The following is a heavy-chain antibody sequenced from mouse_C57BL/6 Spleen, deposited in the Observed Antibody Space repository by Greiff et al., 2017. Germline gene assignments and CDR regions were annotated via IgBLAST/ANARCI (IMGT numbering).Heavy chain of an antibody. Sequence: EVKLVESGGGLVQPGGSLKLSCAASGFTFSDYYMYWVRQTPEKRLEWVAYISNGGGSTYYPHTLKGRFTISRDNSKNTLYLQLSSLKSEDTAMYYCAKDDGNGGALDYWGQGTSVTVSS. CDR2: ISNGGGST. J-gene: IGHJ4*01. D-gene: IGHD2-1*01. CDR3: AKDDGNGGALDY. V-gene: IGHV5-12*01. CDR1: GFTFSDYY.